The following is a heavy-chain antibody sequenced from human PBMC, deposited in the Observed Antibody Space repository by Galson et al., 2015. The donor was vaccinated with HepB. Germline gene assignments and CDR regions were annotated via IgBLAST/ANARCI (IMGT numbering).Heavy chain of an antibody. D-gene: IGHD3-22*01. CDR1: GFTFSTYN. J-gene: IGHJ4*02. CDR3: ARGDDPFGGYSDSSGYYPIDY. Sequence: SLRLSCAASGFTFSTYNMNWVRQAPGKGLEWVSSISSSSGYIYYADSVKGRFTISRDNAKNSLYLQMNSLRAEDTAVYYCARGDDPFGGYSDSSGYYPIDYWGQGTLVTVSS. V-gene: IGHV3-21*01. CDR2: ISSSSGYI.